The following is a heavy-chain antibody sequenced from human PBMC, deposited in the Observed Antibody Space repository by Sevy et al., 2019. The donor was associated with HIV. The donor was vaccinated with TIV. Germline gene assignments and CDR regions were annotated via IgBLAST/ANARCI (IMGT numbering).Heavy chain of an antibody. CDR3: AKTDSSVAFDI. D-gene: IGHD3-22*01. CDR1: GFTVSSNY. CDR2: IYSGGST. Sequence: GGSLRLSCAASGFTVSSNYMSWVRQAPGKGLEWVSVIYSGGSTYYADSVKGRFTIYRENSKNTQYLQMNSLRAEDTAGYYCAKTDSSVAFDIWGQGTMVTVSS. J-gene: IGHJ3*02. V-gene: IGHV3-53*01.